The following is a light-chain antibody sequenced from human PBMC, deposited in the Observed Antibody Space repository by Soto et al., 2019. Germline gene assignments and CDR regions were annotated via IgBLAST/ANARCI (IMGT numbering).Light chain of an antibody. J-gene: IGLJ1*01. CDR2: EVT. V-gene: IGLV2-8*01. Sequence: QSVLTQPPSAAGSSGQSVTVSCAGTSRDVGAYSSVAWYQQHPGKAPKLIIYEVTKRPSGVPDRFSGARSGNTAFLTVSGLQADDEADYYCSAHAGSNNYAFGTGTKVTV. CDR1: SRDVGAYSS. CDR3: SAHAGSNNYA.